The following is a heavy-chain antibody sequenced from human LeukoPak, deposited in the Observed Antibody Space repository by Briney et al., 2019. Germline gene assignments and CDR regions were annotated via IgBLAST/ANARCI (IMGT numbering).Heavy chain of an antibody. CDR1: GFTVSSNY. D-gene: IGHD6-13*01. J-gene: IGHJ4*02. Sequence: PGGSLRLSCAASGFTVSSNYMSWVRQAPRKGLGWVSFIDSGGTTYYADSVKGRFTISRDNSKNTLYLQMNSLRAEDTAVYYCARAAAGSSFYFDYWGQGTLVTVSS. CDR3: ARAAAGSSFYFDY. CDR2: IDSGGTT. V-gene: IGHV3-66*01.